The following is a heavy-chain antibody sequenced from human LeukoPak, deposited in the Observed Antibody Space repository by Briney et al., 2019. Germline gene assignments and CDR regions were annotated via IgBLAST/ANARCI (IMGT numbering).Heavy chain of an antibody. J-gene: IGHJ4*02. V-gene: IGHV1-18*01. CDR3: ARQYGDNSGSLDH. CDR1: GYTFFTYG. D-gene: IGHD4-23*01. Sequence: APVEVSCKASGYTFFTYGVTWVRQAPGQGLEWMGWISTYNGNTIAQKFQGRVTLTTDTSTSTAYMELRSLKSDDTAVYYCARQYGDNSGSLDHWGQGTPVTVSS. CDR2: ISTYNGNT.